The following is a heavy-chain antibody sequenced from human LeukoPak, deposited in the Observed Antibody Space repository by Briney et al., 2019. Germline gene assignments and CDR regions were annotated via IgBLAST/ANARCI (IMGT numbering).Heavy chain of an antibody. V-gene: IGHV4-31*03. J-gene: IGHJ3*02. CDR1: GGSISSGGYY. CDR2: IYYSGST. CDR3: ARLGGLDAFDI. D-gene: IGHD3-16*01. Sequence: SETLSLTCTVSGGSISSGGYYWSWIRQHPGKGLEWIGYIYYSGSTYYNPSLKSRVTISEDTSKNQFSLKLSSVTAADTAVYYCARLGGLDAFDIWGQGTMVTVSS.